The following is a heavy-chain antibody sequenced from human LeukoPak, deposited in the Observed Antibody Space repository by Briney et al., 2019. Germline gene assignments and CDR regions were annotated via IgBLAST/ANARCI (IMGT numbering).Heavy chain of an antibody. CDR3: ARNVRLGSGELSFAPFKNWFDP. D-gene: IGHD3-16*02. J-gene: IGHJ5*02. CDR2: LYYSGST. CDR1: GDSISSYY. V-gene: IGHV4-59*12. Sequence: SETLSLTCTVSGDSISSYYWTWIRQPPGKGLEWIGCLYYSGSTDYNPSLKSRVTISVDTSKNQFSLQLNSVTPEDTAVYYCARNVRLGSGELSFAPFKNWFDPWGQGTLVTVSS.